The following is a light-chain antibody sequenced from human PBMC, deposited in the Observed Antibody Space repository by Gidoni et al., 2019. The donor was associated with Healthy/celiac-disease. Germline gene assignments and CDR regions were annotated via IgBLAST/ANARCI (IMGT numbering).Light chain of an antibody. CDR2: EVS. CDR3: SSYTSSSTLE. V-gene: IGLV2-14*01. Sequence: QSALTQPASVFGSPAQSITISCTGTSSDVGGYNYGSWYQQHPGKAPKLMIYEVSNRPSGVSNRFSGSKSGNTASLTISGLQAEDEADYYCSSYTSSSTLEFGGGTKLTVL. CDR1: SSDVGGYNY. J-gene: IGLJ2*01.